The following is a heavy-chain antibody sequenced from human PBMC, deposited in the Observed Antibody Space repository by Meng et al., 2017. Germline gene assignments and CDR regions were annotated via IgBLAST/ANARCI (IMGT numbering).Heavy chain of an antibody. V-gene: IGHV3-30*16. Sequence: VRLGPSGREVKKPGASGKVSCKASGGTFSSYAISWVRQAPGKGLEWVAVISYDGSNKYYADSVKGRFTISRDNSKNTLYLQMNSLRAEDTAVYYCARDAYCSGGSCHGNWFDPWGQGTLVTVSS. CDR3: ARDAYCSGGSCHGNWFDP. D-gene: IGHD2-15*01. CDR1: GGTFSSYA. CDR2: ISYDGSNK. J-gene: IGHJ5*02.